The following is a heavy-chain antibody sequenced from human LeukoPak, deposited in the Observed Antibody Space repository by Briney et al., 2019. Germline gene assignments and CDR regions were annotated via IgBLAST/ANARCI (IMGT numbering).Heavy chain of an antibody. Sequence: ASVKVSCKASGYTLTSYGISWVRQAPGQGLEWMGRPNPDSGDTNYSQKFQGRVTMTRDTSINTAYMELSRLRSDDTAVYYCARTQSGSYNYWGQGTLITVSS. CDR1: GYTLTSYG. CDR2: PNPDSGDT. J-gene: IGHJ4*02. D-gene: IGHD1-26*01. CDR3: ARTQSGSYNY. V-gene: IGHV1-2*06.